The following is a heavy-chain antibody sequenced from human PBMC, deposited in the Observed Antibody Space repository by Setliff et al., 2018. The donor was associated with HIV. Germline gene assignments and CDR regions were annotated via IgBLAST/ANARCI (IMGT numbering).Heavy chain of an antibody. Sequence: SETLSLTCTVSGGSITGHYWSWIRQPPGKGLEWIGYIYYSGSTNYNPSLKSRVTISVDTSTNQFSLKLSSVTAADTAVYYCARVGYYDSSFDYWGQGTLVTVSS. CDR1: GGSITGHY. V-gene: IGHV4-59*11. CDR2: IYYSGST. D-gene: IGHD3-22*01. CDR3: ARVGYYDSSFDY. J-gene: IGHJ4*02.